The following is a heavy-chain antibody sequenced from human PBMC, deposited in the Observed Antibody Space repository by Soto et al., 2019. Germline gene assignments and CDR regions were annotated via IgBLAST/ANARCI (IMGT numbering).Heavy chain of an antibody. V-gene: IGHV4-31*03. Sequence: QVQLQESGPGLVKPSQTLSLTCTVSGYSISSGGYYWSWIRQHPVKGLEWIGYIYYTGSPYYNPSLKSRVTISLDTSKNQFSLKLTSVTAADTAVYYCARDGGAMSSDYWGQGTLVTVSS. J-gene: IGHJ4*02. CDR3: ARDGGAMSSDY. CDR1: GYSISSGGYY. CDR2: IYYTGSP. D-gene: IGHD1-26*01.